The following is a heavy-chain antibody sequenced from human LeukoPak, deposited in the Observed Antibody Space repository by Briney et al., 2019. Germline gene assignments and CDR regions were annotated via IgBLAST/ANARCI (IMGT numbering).Heavy chain of an antibody. J-gene: IGHJ4*02. CDR3: TRWDCTTTGCYPFDY. CDR2: IRDKANSYAT. V-gene: IGHV3-73*01. CDR1: GFTFSGSA. D-gene: IGHD2-2*01. Sequence: LTGGSLKLSCAASGFTFSGSAIHWVRQASGKGLEWVGRIRDKANSYATAYIASVKGRFTISRDDSKNTAYLQMSSLKTEDTAVYYCTRWDCTTTGCYPFDYWGQGTLVTVSS.